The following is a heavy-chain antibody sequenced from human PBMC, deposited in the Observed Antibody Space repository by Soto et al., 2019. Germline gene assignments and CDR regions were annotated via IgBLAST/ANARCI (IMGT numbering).Heavy chain of an antibody. J-gene: IGHJ6*02. CDR1: GFTFSSYG. V-gene: IGHV3-33*01. CDR3: ARDGLEAAEGYYYYGMDV. D-gene: IGHD6-13*01. Sequence: GGSLRLSCAASGFTFSSYGMHWVRQAPGKGLEWVAVIWYDGSNKYYADSVKGRFTISRDNSKNTLYLQMNSLRAEDTAVYYCARDGLEAAEGYYYYGMDVWGQGTTVSVSS. CDR2: IWYDGSNK.